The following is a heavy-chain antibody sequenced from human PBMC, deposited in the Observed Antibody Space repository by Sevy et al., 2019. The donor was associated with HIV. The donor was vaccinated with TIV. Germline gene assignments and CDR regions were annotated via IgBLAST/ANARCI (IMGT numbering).Heavy chain of an antibody. Sequence: KQSQTLSLTCAISGDGVSSRGTVWNWIRQSPSRGLEWLGRTYYRSKWWNNYALSVKSRISINPDTSKNQVSLNLNSGTPDDTAVYYCTRDGGANWDGRPSGTVFDYWGQGTLVTVSS. D-gene: IGHD1-1*01. CDR1: GDGVSSRGTV. V-gene: IGHV6-1*01. J-gene: IGHJ4*02. CDR3: TRDGGANWDGRPSGTVFDY. CDR2: TYYRSKWWN.